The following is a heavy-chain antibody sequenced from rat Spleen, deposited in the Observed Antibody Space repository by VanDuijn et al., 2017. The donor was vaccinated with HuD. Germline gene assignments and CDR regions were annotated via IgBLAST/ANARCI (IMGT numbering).Heavy chain of an antibody. CDR3: ARHHYDGYYHGPVFGIMDA. Sequence: EVQLVESGGALVQPGRSLKLSCAASGFTFSNYDMAWVRQAPTKGLEWVASISHSGGSTHYRDSFKGRFTVSRDNAKSTLYLQMDSLRSEDTASYYCARHHYDGYYHGPVFGIMDAWGQGASVTVSS. V-gene: IGHV5-25*01. CDR2: ISHSGGST. D-gene: IGHD1-12*03. CDR1: GFTFSNYD. J-gene: IGHJ4*01.